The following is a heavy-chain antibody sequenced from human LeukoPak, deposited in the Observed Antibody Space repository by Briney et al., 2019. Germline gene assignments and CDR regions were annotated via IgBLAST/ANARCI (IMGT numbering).Heavy chain of an antibody. CDR2: IIPIFGTA. CDR1: GGTFSSYA. J-gene: IGHJ3*02. V-gene: IGHV1-69*05. Sequence: PRASVKVSCKASGGTFSSYAISWVRQAPGQGLEWMGGIIPIFGTANYAQKFQGRVTITTDESTSTAYMELSSLRSEDTAVYYCAREGVDAFDIWGQGTMVTVSS. D-gene: IGHD3-16*01. CDR3: AREGVDAFDI.